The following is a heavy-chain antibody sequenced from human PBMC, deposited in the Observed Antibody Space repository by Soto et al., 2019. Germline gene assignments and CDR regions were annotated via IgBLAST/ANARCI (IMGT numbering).Heavy chain of an antibody. V-gene: IGHV1-69*13. CDR1: GGTFSSYA. D-gene: IGHD2-21*02. CDR2: IIPIFGTA. CDR3: AREKVGVTPYYYYGMVV. Sequence: SVKVSCKASGGTFSSYAISWVRQAPGQGLEWMGGIIPIFGTANYAQKFQGRVTITADESTSTAYMELSSLRSEDTAVYYCAREKVGVTPYYYYGMVVWGPGTTVTVSS. J-gene: IGHJ6*02.